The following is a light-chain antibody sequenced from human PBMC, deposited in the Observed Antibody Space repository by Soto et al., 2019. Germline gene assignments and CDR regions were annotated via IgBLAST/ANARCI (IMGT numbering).Light chain of an antibody. CDR1: QSVSSD. V-gene: IGKV3-15*01. CDR3: QQYNNWPPWT. CDR2: GAS. Sequence: EIVMTQSPATLSVSPGERATLSCRASQSVSSDLAWYQQKPGQAPRLLIYGASTRATGIAARFSGSGSGTEFTVTNSSLHAEEFAGYYCQQYNNWPPWTFGQATKVEIK. J-gene: IGKJ1*01.